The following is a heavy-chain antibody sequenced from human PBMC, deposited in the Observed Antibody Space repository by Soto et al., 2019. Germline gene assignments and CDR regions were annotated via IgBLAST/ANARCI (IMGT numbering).Heavy chain of an antibody. CDR1: GGSINSAGHS. CDR2: SYHSGSS. J-gene: IGHJ4*02. CDR3: TTQSPHSDS. Sequence: PSETLSLTCTVSGGSINSAGHSWGWLRQSPGKCLEWIGYSYHSGSSYYNPSLQSRVTISVDRSKAQFYLTLTSVTAADSAVYYCTTQSPHSDSWGQGTLVTVSS. V-gene: IGHV4-30-2*06.